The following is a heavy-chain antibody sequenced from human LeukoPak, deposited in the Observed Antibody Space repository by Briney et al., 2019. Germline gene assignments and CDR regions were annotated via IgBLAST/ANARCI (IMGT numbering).Heavy chain of an antibody. J-gene: IGHJ4*02. Sequence: PSETLSLTCAVYGGSFSGYYRSWIRQPPRKGLEWIGEINHSGSTNYNPSLKSRVTISVDTSKNQFSLKLASVTAADTAVYYCARGRGYHVDYWGQGTLVTVSS. CDR2: INHSGST. CDR3: ARGRGYHVDY. D-gene: IGHD5-18*01. V-gene: IGHV4-34*01. CDR1: GGSFSGYY.